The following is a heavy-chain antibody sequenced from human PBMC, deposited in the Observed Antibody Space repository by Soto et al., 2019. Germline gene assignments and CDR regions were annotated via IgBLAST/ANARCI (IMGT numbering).Heavy chain of an antibody. V-gene: IGHV3-74*01. J-gene: IGHJ4*02. CDR1: GFTLGDYW. Sequence: SGGSLRLSCTASGFTLGDYWMHWVRQIPGKGLVWVSRINKDGSVTNYAESVTGRFTISRDNAKNTLFLQMNSLRADDTAVYYCARDISKGYNSYWGQGTLVTVSS. D-gene: IGHD5-12*01. CDR3: ARDISKGYNSY. CDR2: INKDGSVT.